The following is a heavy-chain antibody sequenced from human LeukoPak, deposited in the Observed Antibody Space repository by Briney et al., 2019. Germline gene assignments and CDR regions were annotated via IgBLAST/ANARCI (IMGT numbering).Heavy chain of an antibody. CDR2: IYYSGST. CDR3: ARTIVKGYWYFDL. J-gene: IGHJ2*01. Sequence: SETLSLTCTVSGGSIGSGTDYWGWIRQPPGKGLEWIGTIYYSGSTYYNPSLKSRVTISVDTFKNQFSLELSSVTATDTAVYYCARTIVKGYWYFDLWGRGTLVTVSS. D-gene: IGHD1-26*01. CDR1: GGSIGSGTDY. V-gene: IGHV4-39*01.